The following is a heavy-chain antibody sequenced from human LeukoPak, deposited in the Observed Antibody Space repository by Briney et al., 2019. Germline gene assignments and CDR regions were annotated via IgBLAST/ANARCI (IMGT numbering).Heavy chain of an antibody. D-gene: IGHD3-3*01. V-gene: IGHV1-69*06. CDR1: GGTFSSYA. CDR3: ARGGRFLEWLPGHNWFDP. J-gene: IGHJ5*02. CDR2: IIPIFGTA. Sequence: ASVKVSCKASGGTFSSYAISWVRQAPGQGLEWMGGIIPIFGTANYAQKFQGRVTITADKSTSTAYMELSSLRSEDTAVYYCARGGRFLEWLPGHNWFDPWGQGTLVTVSS.